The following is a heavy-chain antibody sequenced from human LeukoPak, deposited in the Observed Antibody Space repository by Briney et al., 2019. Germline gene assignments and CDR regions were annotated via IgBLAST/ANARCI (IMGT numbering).Heavy chain of an antibody. CDR2: IYYSGST. J-gene: IGHJ3*02. Sequence: SETLSLTCTVSGGSISSYYWSWIRQPPGKGLEWIGYIYYSGSTNYNPSLKSRVTISVDTSKNQFSLKLSSVTAADTAVYYCARDKPAGDYYDSSGTPYGAFDIWGQGTMVTVSS. CDR1: GGSISSYY. V-gene: IGHV4-59*12. CDR3: ARDKPAGDYYDSSGTPYGAFDI. D-gene: IGHD3-22*01.